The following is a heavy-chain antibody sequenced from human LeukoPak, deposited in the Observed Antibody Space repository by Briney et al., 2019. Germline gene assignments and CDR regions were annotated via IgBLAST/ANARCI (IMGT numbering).Heavy chain of an antibody. CDR2: IKHDASEK. CDR1: GFTFSRSW. CDR3: AKGASGVGATSDLDY. Sequence: PGGSLRLSCAGSGFTFSRSWMSWVRQAPGKGLEWVANIKHDASEKNYVDSVKGRFTISRDNAKNSLFLQMNSLRAEDTAVYYCAKGASGVGATSDLDYWGQGTLVTVSS. D-gene: IGHD1-26*01. V-gene: IGHV3-7*05. J-gene: IGHJ4*02.